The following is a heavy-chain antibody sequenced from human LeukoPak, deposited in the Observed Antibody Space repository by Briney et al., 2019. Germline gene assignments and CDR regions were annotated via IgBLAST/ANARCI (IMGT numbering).Heavy chain of an antibody. V-gene: IGHV4-39*07. CDR3: ARDWLPIFGLRPRGFDS. J-gene: IGHJ4*02. CDR1: GGSISSSSYY. D-gene: IGHD3/OR15-3a*01. Sequence: PPETLSLTCTVSGGSISSSSYYWGWIRQPPGKGLEWIGNIFYSGSTYYNPSLKSRVTISVDTSKNQFSLKLSSVTAADTAVYYCARDWLPIFGLRPRGFDSWGQGTLVAVSS. CDR2: IFYSGST.